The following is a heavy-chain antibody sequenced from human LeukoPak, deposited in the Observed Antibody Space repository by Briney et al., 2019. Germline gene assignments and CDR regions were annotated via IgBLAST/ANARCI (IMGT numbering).Heavy chain of an antibody. D-gene: IGHD2-8*02. CDR3: ARDTSGGGWFDP. J-gene: IGHJ5*02. V-gene: IGHV1-2*02. Sequence: GASVKLSCKASGYTFTAYDMHWVRQAPGQGLEWMGWINPNSGGTNYAQKFQGRVTMTRDTSISTAYMELSRLRSDDTAVYYCARDTSGGGWFDPWGQGTLVTVSS. CDR2: INPNSGGT. CDR1: GYTFTAYD.